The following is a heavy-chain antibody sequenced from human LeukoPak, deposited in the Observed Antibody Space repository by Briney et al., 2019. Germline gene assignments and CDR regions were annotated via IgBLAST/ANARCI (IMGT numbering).Heavy chain of an antibody. CDR1: GFTFSNCG. V-gene: IGHV3-30*02. J-gene: IGHJ4*02. D-gene: IGHD3-9*01. CDR3: ASVRLGH. CDR2: IRYDGSDK. Sequence: GESLRLSCAASGFTFSNCGMHWVRQAPGKGLQWVAFIRYDGSDKYYADSVKGRFTISRDNAKNTVYLQMNSLRAEDTALYYCASVRLGHWGQGTLVTVSS.